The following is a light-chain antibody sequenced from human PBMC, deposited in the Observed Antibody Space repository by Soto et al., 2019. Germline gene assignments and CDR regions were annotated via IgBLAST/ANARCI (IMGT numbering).Light chain of an antibody. CDR1: QSLVDSDGSTY. CDR3: MQGTKWPWT. V-gene: IGKV2-30*01. CDR2: KVS. J-gene: IGKJ1*01. Sequence: DVVMTQSPLSLPVTLGQPASISCRSSQSLVDSDGSTYLNWFQQRPGQSPRRLIYKVSNRDSGVPDRFSGSGSDTDFTLIISRVEAEDVGVYYCMQGTKWPWTFGQGTKVEVK.